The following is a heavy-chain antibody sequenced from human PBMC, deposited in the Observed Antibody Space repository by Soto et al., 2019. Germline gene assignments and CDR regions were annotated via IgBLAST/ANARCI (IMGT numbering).Heavy chain of an antibody. CDR1: GFTFGSYW. V-gene: IGHV3-74*01. J-gene: IGHJ6*03. CDR3: ARGAGGYYYMDV. Sequence: GGSLRLSCAASGFTFGSYWMHWVRQAPGKGLVWVSRIYSDGSRTSYADSVKGRFTISRDNAKNTLYLQMDSLSPEDTAVYYCARGAGGYYYMDVWGKGTTVTVSS. D-gene: IGHD3-10*01. CDR2: IYSDGSRT.